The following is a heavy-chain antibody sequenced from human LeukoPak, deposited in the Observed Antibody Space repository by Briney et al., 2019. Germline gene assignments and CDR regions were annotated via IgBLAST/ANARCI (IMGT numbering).Heavy chain of an antibody. CDR2: ISGGGGST. J-gene: IGHJ4*02. Sequence: PGGSLRLSCAASGFTFSSYAMSWVRQSPGKGLEWVSVISGGGGSTYYADSVKGRFTISRDNSKNTLYLQMNSLRADDTAVYYCAKFYDISTGYSDYWGQGTLVTVSS. CDR3: AKFYDISTGYSDY. D-gene: IGHD3-9*01. CDR1: GFTFSSYA. V-gene: IGHV3-23*01.